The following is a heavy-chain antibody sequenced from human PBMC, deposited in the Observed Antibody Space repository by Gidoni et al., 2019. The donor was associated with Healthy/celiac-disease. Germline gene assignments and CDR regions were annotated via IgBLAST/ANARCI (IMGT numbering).Heavy chain of an antibody. V-gene: IGHV4-34*01. CDR3: ARAPHYDFLPHLNWFDP. CDR2: INHSGST. J-gene: IGHJ5*02. D-gene: IGHD3-3*01. CDR1: GGSFSGYY. Sequence: QVQLQQWGAGLLKPSETLSLTCAVYGGSFSGYYWSWIRQPPGKGLEWIGEINHSGSTNYNPSLKSRVTISVDTSKNQFSLKLSSVTAADTAVYYCARAPHYDFLPHLNWFDPWGQGTLVTVSS.